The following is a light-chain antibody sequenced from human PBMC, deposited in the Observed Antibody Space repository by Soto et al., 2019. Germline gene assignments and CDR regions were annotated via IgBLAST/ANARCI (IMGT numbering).Light chain of an antibody. V-gene: IGKV4-1*01. Sequence: ILMTQSPASLAVSLGERDTINCKSSQSVLYSSNNKNYLAWYQQKPGQPPKLLIYWASTRESGVPDRFSGSGSGTDFTLTISSLQAEDVAVYDCQQYYSTPRTFGQGTKVDIK. CDR1: QSVLYSSNNKNY. CDR3: QQYYSTPRT. J-gene: IGKJ1*01. CDR2: WAS.